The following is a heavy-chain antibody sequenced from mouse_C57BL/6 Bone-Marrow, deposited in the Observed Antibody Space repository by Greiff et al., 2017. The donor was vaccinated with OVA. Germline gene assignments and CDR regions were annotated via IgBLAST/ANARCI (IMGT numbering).Heavy chain of an antibody. J-gene: IGHJ4*01. CDR1: GFNIKDDY. V-gene: IGHV14-4*01. CDR2: IDPENGDT. CDR3: TTLLLRSYAMDY. D-gene: IGHD1-1*01. Sequence: VQLQQSGAELVRPGASVKLSCTASGFNIKDDYMHWVKQRPEQGLEWIGWIDPENGDTEYASKFQGKATITADTSSNPAYLQLSSLTSEDTAVYYCTTLLLRSYAMDYWGQGTSVTVSS.